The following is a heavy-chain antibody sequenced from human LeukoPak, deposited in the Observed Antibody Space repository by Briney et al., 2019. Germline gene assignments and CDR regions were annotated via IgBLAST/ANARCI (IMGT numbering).Heavy chain of an antibody. Sequence: SVKVSCKASGGTFSSYAISWVRQAPGQGLEWMGGTIPIFGTANYAQKFQGRVTITADESTSTAYMELSSLRSEDTAVYYCAREVVPAAMSAFDIWGQGTMVTVSS. CDR1: GGTFSSYA. D-gene: IGHD2-2*01. CDR2: TIPIFGTA. J-gene: IGHJ3*02. V-gene: IGHV1-69*13. CDR3: AREVVPAAMSAFDI.